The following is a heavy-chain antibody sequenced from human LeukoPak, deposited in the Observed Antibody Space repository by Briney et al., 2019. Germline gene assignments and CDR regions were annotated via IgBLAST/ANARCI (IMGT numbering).Heavy chain of an antibody. CDR1: GFTFSTYG. D-gene: IGHD5-24*01. CDR3: AKDPNNPCHLVTYNHGMDV. Sequence: PGGSLRLSCAASGFTFSTYGMHWVRQAPGKGLEWVAVISYDGSNKYYADSVKGRFTISRDNSKNTVYMQMNSLRPEDTAVYYCAKDPNNPCHLVTYNHGMDVWGQGTTVTVSS. J-gene: IGHJ6*01. V-gene: IGHV3-30*18. CDR2: ISYDGSNK.